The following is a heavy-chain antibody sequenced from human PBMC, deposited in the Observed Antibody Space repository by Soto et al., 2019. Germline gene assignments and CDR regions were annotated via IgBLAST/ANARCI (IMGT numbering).Heavy chain of an antibody. V-gene: IGHV1-18*01. Sequence: ASVKVSCKASGYTFTSYGISWVRQAPGQGLEWMGWISAYNGNTNYAQKLQGRVTMTTDTSTSTAYMELRSLRSDDTAVYYCARAGRNTISAPVSKADSWGQGTLVTVSS. CDR1: GYTFTSYG. J-gene: IGHJ5*01. CDR2: ISAYNGNT. CDR3: ARAGRNTISAPVSKADS. D-gene: IGHD3-3*01.